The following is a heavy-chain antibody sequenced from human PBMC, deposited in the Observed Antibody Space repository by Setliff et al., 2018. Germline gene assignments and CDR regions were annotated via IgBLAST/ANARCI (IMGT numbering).Heavy chain of an antibody. J-gene: IGHJ4*02. CDR2: IYTNGGT. V-gene: IGHV4-61*09. CDR1: GASISSGNDF. D-gene: IGHD2-8*01. Sequence: SETLSLTCSVSGASISSGNDFWNWIRQPAGKGLEWIGNIYTNGGTDYSPSLRSRVTISLGTSKNQFSLQLTSVTAADTAIYYCARHAITSGGRPDYFDNWGPGTLVTVSS. CDR3: ARHAITSGGRPDYFDN.